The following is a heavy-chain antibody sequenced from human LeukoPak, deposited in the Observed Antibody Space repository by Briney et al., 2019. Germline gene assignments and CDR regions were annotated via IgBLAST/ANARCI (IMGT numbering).Heavy chain of an antibody. CDR2: IYYSGNT. D-gene: IGHD6-13*01. V-gene: IGHV4-59*01. CDR1: GGSISNKY. J-gene: IGHJ4*02. Sequence: PSETLSLTCTVSGGSISNKYWSWIRQPPGKGLEWIGYIYYSGNTNYNPSLKSRVIILVDTSKNQVSLKLSSVTAADTAVYYCAREAVGTPDYWGQGTLVTVSS. CDR3: AREAVGTPDY.